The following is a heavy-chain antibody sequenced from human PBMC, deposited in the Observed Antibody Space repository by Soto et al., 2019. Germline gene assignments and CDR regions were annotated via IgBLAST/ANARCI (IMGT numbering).Heavy chain of an antibody. CDR1: GYTFTSYA. Sequence: QVQLVQSGAEVKKPGASVKVSCKASGYTFTSYAISWVRQAPGQGLEWMGWISAYNGNTKYAQKPQGRVTMTTATSTSTAYMELSSLRSDDTAVYYCARDHGGGITFEWGQGTLVTVSS. D-gene: IGHD3-16*01. CDR3: ARDHGGGITFE. J-gene: IGHJ4*02. CDR2: ISAYNGNT. V-gene: IGHV1-18*01.